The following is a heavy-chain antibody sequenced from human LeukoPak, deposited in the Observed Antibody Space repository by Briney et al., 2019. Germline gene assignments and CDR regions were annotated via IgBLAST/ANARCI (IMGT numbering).Heavy chain of an antibody. CDR1: GFTFSNFP. Sequence: GGSLRLSCAASGFTFSNFPMTWVRQAPGKGLEWVSAISGSGGSTYYADSVKGRFTISRDNSKNTLYLQMNSLRAEDTAVYYCARDHYYYDSSGYYSWGQGTLVTVSS. D-gene: IGHD3-22*01. V-gene: IGHV3-23*01. J-gene: IGHJ4*02. CDR3: ARDHYYYDSSGYYS. CDR2: ISGSGGST.